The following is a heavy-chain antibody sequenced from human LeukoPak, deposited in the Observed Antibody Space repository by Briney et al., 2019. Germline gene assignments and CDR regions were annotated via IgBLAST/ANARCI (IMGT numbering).Heavy chain of an antibody. CDR3: ARTHTIFGVVTYFDY. Sequence: GGSLRLSCAASGFTVSSNYMSWVRQAPGKGLEWVSIIYSGGSTYYADSVKGRFTISRDNSKNTLYIQMNSLRAEDTAMYYCARTHTIFGVVTYFDYWGQGTLVTVSS. V-gene: IGHV3-66*02. CDR2: IYSGGST. D-gene: IGHD3-3*01. J-gene: IGHJ4*02. CDR1: GFTVSSNY.